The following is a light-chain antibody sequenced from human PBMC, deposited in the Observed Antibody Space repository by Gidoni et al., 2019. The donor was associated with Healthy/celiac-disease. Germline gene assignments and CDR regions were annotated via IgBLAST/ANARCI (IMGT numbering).Light chain of an antibody. CDR2: WAS. Sequence: DIVMTQSTASLAVSLGERATINCKSSQSVLYSSNNKNYLAWYQQKPGQPPKLLIYWASTRESGVPDRFSGSGSGTDFTLTISSLQAEDVAVYYCQQYYSTLTFGPGTKVDIK. CDR3: QQYYSTLT. J-gene: IGKJ3*01. CDR1: QSVLYSSNNKNY. V-gene: IGKV4-1*01.